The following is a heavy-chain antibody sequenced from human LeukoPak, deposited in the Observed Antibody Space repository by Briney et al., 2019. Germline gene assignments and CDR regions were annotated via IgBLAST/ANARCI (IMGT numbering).Heavy chain of an antibody. Sequence: ASVKVSCKASGYTFTSYGISWVRQAPGQGLEWMGWISAYNGNTNYAQKLQGRVTMTTDTSTSTAYMELRSLRSDDTAVYYCARVMYYYDSSGLFGYWGQGTLVTVSS. CDR2: ISAYNGNT. D-gene: IGHD3-22*01. CDR3: ARVMYYYDSSGLFGY. CDR1: GYTFTSYG. J-gene: IGHJ4*02. V-gene: IGHV1-18*01.